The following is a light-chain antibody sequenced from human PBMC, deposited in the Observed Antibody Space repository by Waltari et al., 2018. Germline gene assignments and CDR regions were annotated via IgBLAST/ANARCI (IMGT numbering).Light chain of an antibody. J-gene: IGLJ2*01. V-gene: IGLV2-14*03. CDR2: DVS. Sequence: QSALTQPASVSGSPGQSITISCTGTSSDVGGYNSVSWYQQHPGKAPKLMIYDVSNRPSGVSNRFSGSKSGNTASLTISGLQAEDEADYYCSSYTSSSNVVFGGGTKLTVL. CDR3: SSYTSSSNVV. CDR1: SSDVGGYNS.